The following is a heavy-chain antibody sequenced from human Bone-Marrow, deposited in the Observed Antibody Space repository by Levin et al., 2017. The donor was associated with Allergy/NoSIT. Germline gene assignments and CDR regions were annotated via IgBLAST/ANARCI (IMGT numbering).Heavy chain of an antibody. CDR2: TRNKANSYTT. CDR3: AAPTLGTTHAFDI. V-gene: IGHV3-72*01. CDR1: GFTFSDHY. Sequence: AGGSLRLSCAASGFTFSDHYMDWVRQAPGKGLEWVGRTRNKANSYTTEYAASVKGRFTISRDDSKNSLYLQMNSLKTDDTAVYYCAAPTLGTTHAFDIWGQGTMVTVSS. D-gene: IGHD1-1*01. J-gene: IGHJ3*02.